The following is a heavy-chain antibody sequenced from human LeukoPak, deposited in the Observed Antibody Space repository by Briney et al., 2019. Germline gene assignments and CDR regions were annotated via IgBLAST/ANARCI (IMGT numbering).Heavy chain of an antibody. J-gene: IGHJ6*03. CDR1: GFTFSSYW. D-gene: IGHD5-18*01. CDR2: IKQDGSEK. V-gene: IGHV3-7*01. Sequence: GGSLRLSCAASGFTFSSYWMSWVRQAPGKGLERVANIKQDGSEKYYVDSVKGRFTISRDNAKNSLYLQMNSLRAEDTAVYYCAREPRIQLWPLYYYYYMDVWGKGTTVTVSS. CDR3: AREPRIQLWPLYYYYYMDV.